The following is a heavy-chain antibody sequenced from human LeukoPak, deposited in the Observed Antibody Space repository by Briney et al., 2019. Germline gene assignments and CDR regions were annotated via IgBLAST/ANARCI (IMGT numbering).Heavy chain of an antibody. CDR3: ARDTDDRSSWPAPTDY. J-gene: IGHJ4*02. CDR2: ISAYNGNT. Sequence: ASVKVSCKASGYTFTSYGISWVRQAPGQGLEWMGWISAYNGNTNYAQKLQGRVTMTTDTSTSTAYMELRSLRSDDTAVYYCARDTDDRSSWPAPTDYWGQGTLVTVSS. V-gene: IGHV1-18*01. CDR1: GYTFTSYG. D-gene: IGHD6-13*01.